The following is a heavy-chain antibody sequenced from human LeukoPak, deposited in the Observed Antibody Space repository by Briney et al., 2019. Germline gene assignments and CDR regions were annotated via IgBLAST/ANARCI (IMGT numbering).Heavy chain of an antibody. V-gene: IGHV3-7*01. CDR2: IKQDGSEK. CDR3: ARDSPYGDYPFDY. Sequence: GGSLRLSCAVSGFTFSSYWMTWVRQAPGKGLEWVAKIKQDGSEKYYVDSVKGRFTISRDNAKNSLYLQMNSLRDEDTAVYYCARDSPYGDYPFDYWGQGTLVTVSS. D-gene: IGHD4-17*01. CDR1: GFTFSSYW. J-gene: IGHJ4*02.